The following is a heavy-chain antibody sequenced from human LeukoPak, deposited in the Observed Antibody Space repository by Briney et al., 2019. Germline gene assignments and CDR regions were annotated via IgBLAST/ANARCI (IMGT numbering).Heavy chain of an antibody. J-gene: IGHJ4*02. CDR2: INPSGGST. CDR3: AREGAGYDSSGYYFTGPLFDY. V-gene: IGHV1-46*01. Sequence: ASVKVSCKASGYTFTSYYMHWMRQAPGQGHEWMGIINPSGGSTSYAQKSQGRVSMTRDTSTSTVYMELSSLRSEDTAVYYCAREGAGYDSSGYYFTGPLFDYWGQGTLVTVSS. CDR1: GYTFTSYY. D-gene: IGHD3-22*01.